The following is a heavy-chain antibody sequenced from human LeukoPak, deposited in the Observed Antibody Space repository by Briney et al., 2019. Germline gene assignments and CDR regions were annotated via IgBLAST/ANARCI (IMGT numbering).Heavy chain of an antibody. CDR1: GFTFDDYG. Sequence: GGSLRLSCAASGFTFDDYGMSWVRQAPGRGLEWVSGINWNGGSTGYVDSVKGRFTISRDNAKNSLYLQMNSLRAEDTAFDYCARVPKNDYGDYGWFDPWGQGTLVTVSS. V-gene: IGHV3-20*04. J-gene: IGHJ5*02. CDR3: ARVPKNDYGDYGWFDP. CDR2: INWNGGST. D-gene: IGHD4-17*01.